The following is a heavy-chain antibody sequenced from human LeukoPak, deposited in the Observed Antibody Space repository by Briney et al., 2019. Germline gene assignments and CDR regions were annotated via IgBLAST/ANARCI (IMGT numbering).Heavy chain of an antibody. CDR2: INHSGST. V-gene: IGHV4-34*01. Sequence: SETLSLTCAVYGGSFSGYYWSWIRQPPGKGLEVIGEINHSGSTNYNPSLKSRVTISVDTSKNQFSLKLSSVTAADTAVYYCARYTATLVVPAATPTNWFDPWGQGTLVTVSS. D-gene: IGHD2-2*02. CDR3: ARYTATLVVPAATPTNWFDP. J-gene: IGHJ5*02. CDR1: GGSFSGYY.